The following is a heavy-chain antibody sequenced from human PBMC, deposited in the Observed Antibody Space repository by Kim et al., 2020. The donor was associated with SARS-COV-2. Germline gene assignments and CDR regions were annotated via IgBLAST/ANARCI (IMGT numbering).Heavy chain of an antibody. V-gene: IGHV4-59*01. D-gene: IGHD1-26*01. Sequence: NPTLRSRVTVSVDTSKNQCALRLRSVTAADTAVYYCARVGLYSGSYYFDFWGQGTLVTVSS. J-gene: IGHJ4*02. CDR3: ARVGLYSGSYYFDF.